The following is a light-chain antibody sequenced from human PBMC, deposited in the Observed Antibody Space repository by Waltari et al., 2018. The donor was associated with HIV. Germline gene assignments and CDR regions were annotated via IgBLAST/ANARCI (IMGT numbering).Light chain of an antibody. Sequence: QSVLTQPPSASGTPGQRVTISCSGRSSNIGRNYVSWYQQLPRTAPKLLIHRNNQRPSGVPDRFSGSKSGTSVSLAISGLRSEDEADYYCAAWDDRLSGWVFGGGTKLTV. CDR3: AAWDDRLSGWV. J-gene: IGLJ3*02. CDR1: SSNIGRNY. CDR2: RNN. V-gene: IGLV1-47*01.